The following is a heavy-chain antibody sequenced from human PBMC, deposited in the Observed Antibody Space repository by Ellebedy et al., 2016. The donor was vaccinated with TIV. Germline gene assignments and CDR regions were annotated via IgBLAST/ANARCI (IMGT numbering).Heavy chain of an antibody. CDR1: GFTFRSYA. J-gene: IGHJ4*02. Sequence: GGSLRFSXAASGFTFRSYAMSWVRQAPGKGLEWVSYISGSGGSTYYTDSVKGRFTISRDSSRNTLYLQMNSLRAEDTAVYYCAKIRIRSVAGAGDFDFWGQGTLVTVSS. V-gene: IGHV3-23*01. D-gene: IGHD6-19*01. CDR2: ISGSGGST. CDR3: AKIRIRSVAGAGDFDF.